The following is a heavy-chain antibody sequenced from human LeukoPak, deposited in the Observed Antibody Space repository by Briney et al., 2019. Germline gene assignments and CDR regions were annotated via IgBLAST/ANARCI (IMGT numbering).Heavy chain of an antibody. D-gene: IGHD6-13*01. J-gene: IGHJ4*02. CDR2: ISWNTGSI. V-gene: IGHV3-9*01. Sequence: PGRSLRLSCAASGFTFDAYAMHWVRQAPGKGLEWVSGISWNTGSIGYADSVKGRFTISRDNAQNSLYLQMNSLRAEDTAVYYCAKDEAAAGMVDYWGQGTLVTVSS. CDR3: AKDEAAAGMVDY. CDR1: GFTFDAYA.